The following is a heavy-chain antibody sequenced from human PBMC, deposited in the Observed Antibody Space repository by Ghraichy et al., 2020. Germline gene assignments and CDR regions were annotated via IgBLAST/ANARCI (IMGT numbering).Heavy chain of an antibody. CDR1: GFSLSTSGMC. CDR2: IDWDDDK. D-gene: IGHD5-18*01. V-gene: IGHV2-70*11. CDR3: ARIGGYSYGYGWFDY. J-gene: IGHJ5*01. Sequence: SGPTLVKPTQTLTLTCTFSGFSLSTSGMCVSWIRQPPGKALEWLARIDWDDDKYYSTSLKTRLNISKDTSKNQVVLTMNNMDPVDTATYYCARIGGYSYGYGWFDYWGQGTLVTVSS.